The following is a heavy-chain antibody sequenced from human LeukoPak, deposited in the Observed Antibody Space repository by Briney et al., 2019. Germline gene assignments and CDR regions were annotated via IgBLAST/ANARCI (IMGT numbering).Heavy chain of an antibody. CDR2: IYNDGNT. CDR1: GFTVSSNY. Sequence: GGSLRLSCAASGFTVSSNYMSWVRQAPGKGLEWVSVIYNDGNTYYADSVEGRFSISRDNSKNTVYLQMNSLRAEDTAVYYCARNLYDYRNYWGQGTLVTVSS. CDR3: ARNLYDYRNY. V-gene: IGHV3-53*01. D-gene: IGHD4-11*01. J-gene: IGHJ4*02.